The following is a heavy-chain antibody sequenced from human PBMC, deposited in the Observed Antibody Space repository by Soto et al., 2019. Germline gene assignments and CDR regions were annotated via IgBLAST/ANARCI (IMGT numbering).Heavy chain of an antibody. CDR2: ISSSGDTV. J-gene: IGHJ4*02. Sequence: EVQLVESGGGLVQPGGSLRLSCAASGFTFSSFEMTWVRQAPGKGMDWLSYISSSGDTVYYADSVKGRFTVSRDNATSSLYLHISSLRADDTDVYYCGTHYGGGGQGDSWGQGTLVTVSS. CDR1: GFTFSSFE. D-gene: IGHD2-15*01. V-gene: IGHV3-48*03. CDR3: GTHYGGGGQGDS.